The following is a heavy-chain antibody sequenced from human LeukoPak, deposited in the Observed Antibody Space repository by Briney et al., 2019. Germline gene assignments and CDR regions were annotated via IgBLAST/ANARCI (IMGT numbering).Heavy chain of an antibody. CDR3: AKDRANWGSGDFDY. J-gene: IGHJ4*02. CDR1: GFTFSSYA. CDR2: ISGSGGST. Sequence: GVSLRLSCAASGFTFSSYAMSWVRQAPGKGLEWVSAISGSGGSTYYADSVKGRFTIYRDNSKNTLYLQMNSLRAEDTAVYYCAKDRANWGSGDFDYWGQGTLVTVSS. D-gene: IGHD7-27*01. V-gene: IGHV3-23*01.